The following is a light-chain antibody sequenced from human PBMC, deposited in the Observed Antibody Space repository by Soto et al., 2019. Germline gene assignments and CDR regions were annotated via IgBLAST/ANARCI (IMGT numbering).Light chain of an antibody. CDR3: QQRSNWQGT. J-gene: IGKJ1*01. CDR1: QSVSSF. V-gene: IGKV3-11*01. Sequence: EIVLTQSPATLSLSPGERATLYCRASQSVSSFLAWYQQKPGQAPRLLIYDASNRATGIPARFSGSGSGTDFTLTISSLEPEDFAVYYCQQRSNWQGTFGQGTKVEIK. CDR2: DAS.